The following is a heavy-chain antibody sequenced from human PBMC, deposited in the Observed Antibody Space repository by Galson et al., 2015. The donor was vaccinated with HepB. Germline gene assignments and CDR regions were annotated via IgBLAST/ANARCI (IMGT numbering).Heavy chain of an antibody. D-gene: IGHD3-16*01. CDR1: GFIFGNYE. V-gene: IGHV3-30*18. CDR3: AKAGSPYDYSYGMGV. J-gene: IGHJ6*02. CDR2: TSNDGSKK. Sequence: SLRLSCAASGFIFGNYEIHWVRQAPGKGLEWVAVTSNDGSKKFYADSVEGRFTISRDSPRNTLFLQMNNLRAEDAAVYYCAKAGSPYDYSYGMGVWGQGTTVTVSS.